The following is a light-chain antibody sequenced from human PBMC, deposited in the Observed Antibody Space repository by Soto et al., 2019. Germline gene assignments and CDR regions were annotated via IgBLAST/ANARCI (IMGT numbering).Light chain of an antibody. V-gene: IGKV1-39*01. J-gene: IGKJ4*01. CDR1: QSVTTY. CDR3: QQTYSTPPLS. Sequence: DIRMTQSPSSLSASVGDRVTITCRASQSVTTYLNWYQQKPGKAPKLLIYVASTLQSGVPSRFSGSGSGTEFALTISSLQPEDSATYFCQQTYSTPPLSFGGGTRIEIK. CDR2: VAS.